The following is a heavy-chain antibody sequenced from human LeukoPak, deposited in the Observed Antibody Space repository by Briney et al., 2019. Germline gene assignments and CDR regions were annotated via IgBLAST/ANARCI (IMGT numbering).Heavy chain of an antibody. V-gene: IGHV3-30*03. CDR3: ERAQRFDWLSQ. Sequence: GGSLRLSCAASGFTFSNSDMHWVRQAPGKGLEWVAGISFDGSNKYYADSVKGRFTISRDNSKNTLYLQMHSLRAEDTAVYYCERAQRFDWLSQWGQGTLVTVSS. J-gene: IGHJ4*02. D-gene: IGHD3-9*01. CDR2: ISFDGSNK. CDR1: GFTFSNSD.